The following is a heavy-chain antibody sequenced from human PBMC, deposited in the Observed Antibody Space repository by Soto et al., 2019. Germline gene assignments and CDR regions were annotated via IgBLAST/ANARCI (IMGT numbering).Heavy chain of an antibody. V-gene: IGHV4-31*02. CDR1: GASISNSDNY. Sequence: SETLSLTCTVSGASISNSDNYWSWIRQPPGKGLEWIGYIYYSGSTYYNPSLKSRVTMSVDTSKNQFSLKLSSVTAADTAVYYCARELVGLNSSGDYYYGMDVWGQGTTVTVSS. D-gene: IGHD3-22*01. CDR3: ARELVGLNSSGDYYYGMDV. CDR2: IYYSGST. J-gene: IGHJ6*02.